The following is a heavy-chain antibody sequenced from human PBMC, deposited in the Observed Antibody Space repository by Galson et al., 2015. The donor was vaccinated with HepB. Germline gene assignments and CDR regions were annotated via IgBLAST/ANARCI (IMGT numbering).Heavy chain of an antibody. Sequence: SVKVSCKVSGYSLNELSMYWVRQAPAKGLEWMGGLDPEDDQIVYSQTFQGRVTMTEDTSTDTAYMELSGLRSEDTAVYYCATRRNSYSDYIWGSFRRLQGGTGLDYWGQGTLVTVSS. V-gene: IGHV1-24*01. CDR1: GYSLNELS. CDR2: LDPEDDQI. J-gene: IGHJ4*02. CDR3: ATRRNSYSDYIWGSFRRLQGGTGLDY. D-gene: IGHD3-16*02.